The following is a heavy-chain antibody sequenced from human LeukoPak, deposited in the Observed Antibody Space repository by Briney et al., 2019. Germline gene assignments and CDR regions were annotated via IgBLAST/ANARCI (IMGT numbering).Heavy chain of an antibody. CDR3: AREESGGYFAY. CDR2: INPSGTNT. Sequence: GASVKVSCKASGYTFTSYYMHWVRQAPGQGLEWMGLINPSGTNTNYAQKFRGRVTMTRDTSTSTVYMDLSSLRSEDTAMYFCAREESGGYFAYWGQGPLVTVSS. D-gene: IGHD2-8*02. J-gene: IGHJ4*02. V-gene: IGHV1-46*01. CDR1: GYTFTSYY.